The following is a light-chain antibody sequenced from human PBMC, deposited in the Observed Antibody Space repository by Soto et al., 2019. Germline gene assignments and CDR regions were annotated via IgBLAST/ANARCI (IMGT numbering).Light chain of an antibody. CDR2: GAF. V-gene: IGKV3-20*01. Sequence: EIVLTQSPGTLSLSPGERATLSCRSSQSVSTNYLAWYQQKPGQAPWLLIYGAFNRAGGVPDRFSGSVSGTDFTLTVSSLQPADFATYYCLQDHDDSWTFGQGTKVDIK. CDR3: LQDHDDSWT. J-gene: IGKJ1*01. CDR1: QSVSTNY.